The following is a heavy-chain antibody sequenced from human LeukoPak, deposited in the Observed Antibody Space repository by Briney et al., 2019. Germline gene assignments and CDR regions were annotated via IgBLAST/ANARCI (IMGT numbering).Heavy chain of an antibody. D-gene: IGHD3-16*01. V-gene: IGHV3-30*18. Sequence: GGSLRLSCAASGFTFISYGMHWVRQAPGKGLEWVAVISYDGSNKYYADSVKGRFTISRDNSKNTLYLQMNSLRAEDTAVYYCAKDGGSDYFDYWGQGTLVTVSS. CDR3: AKDGGSDYFDY. J-gene: IGHJ4*02. CDR2: ISYDGSNK. CDR1: GFTFISYG.